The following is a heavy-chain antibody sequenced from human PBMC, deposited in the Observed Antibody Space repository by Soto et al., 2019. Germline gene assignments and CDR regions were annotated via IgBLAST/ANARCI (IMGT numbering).Heavy chain of an antibody. Sequence: QVPLVQSGAEVKKPGASVKVSCKASGYTFTSYGISWVRQAPGQGLEWMGWISAYNGHTNYSHKLQGRVTMTTDTSTSTAYMELRSLRSDDRAVYYCARAAGSSYDFLTDYYGSYMDVWGKGTTVTVSS. CDR1: GYTFTSYG. CDR2: ISAYNGHT. J-gene: IGHJ6*03. CDR3: ARAAGSSYDFLTDYYGSYMDV. V-gene: IGHV1-18*01. D-gene: IGHD3-9*01.